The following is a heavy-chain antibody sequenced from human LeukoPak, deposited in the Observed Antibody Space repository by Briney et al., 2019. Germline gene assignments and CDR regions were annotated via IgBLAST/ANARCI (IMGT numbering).Heavy chain of an antibody. D-gene: IGHD6-19*01. CDR1: ADSSRSRSYC. Sequence: PSETLSLTCTVSADSSRSRSYCWGWIRQPPGKGLEWIGSIYNSGSTYYSPSLKSRVTMSVDTSTHQFSLELSSVTAADTAVYYCARHIQWLSSYYFDCWGPGILVTVSS. J-gene: IGHJ4*02. V-gene: IGHV4-39*01. CDR2: IYNSGST. CDR3: ARHIQWLSSYYFDC.